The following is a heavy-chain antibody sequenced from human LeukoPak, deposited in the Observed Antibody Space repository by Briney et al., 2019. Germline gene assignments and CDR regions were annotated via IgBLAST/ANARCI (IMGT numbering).Heavy chain of an antibody. D-gene: IGHD3-10*01. CDR3: ARDSGRFDVFDI. CDR2: IYSDGRT. V-gene: IGHV3-53*01. J-gene: IGHJ3*02. Sequence: GGSRRLSCAASGFTSKSYAMSWVRQAPGKGLEWVSVIYSDGRTHYADSVKGRFTISRDNSKNTLYLQMNSLRAEDTAVYYCARDSGRFDVFDIWGQGTMVTVSS. CDR1: GFTSKSYA.